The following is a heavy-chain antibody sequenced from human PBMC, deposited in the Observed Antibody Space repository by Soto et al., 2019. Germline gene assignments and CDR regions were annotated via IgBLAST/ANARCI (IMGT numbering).Heavy chain of an antibody. D-gene: IGHD3-22*01. CDR3: ARDRTNYYDSSGSMYYYYGMDV. CDR2: INPNSGGT. CDR1: GYTFTGYY. V-gene: IGHV1-2*04. Sequence: QVQLVQSGAEVKKPGASVKVSCKASGYTFTGYYMHWVRQAPGQGLEWMGWINPNSGGTNYAQKFQGWVTMTRDTSISTAYMELSRLRSDDTAVYYCARDRTNYYDSSGSMYYYYGMDVWGQETTVTVSS. J-gene: IGHJ6*02.